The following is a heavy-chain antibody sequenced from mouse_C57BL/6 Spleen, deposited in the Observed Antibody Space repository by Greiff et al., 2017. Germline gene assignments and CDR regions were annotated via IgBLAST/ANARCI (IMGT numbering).Heavy chain of an antibody. CDR2: IWSDGST. V-gene: IGHV2-6-1*01. Sequence: QVQLKQSGPGLVAPSQSLSITCTVSGFSLTSYGVHWVRQPPGKGLEWLVVIWSDGSTTYNSALKSRLSISKDNSKSQVFLKMNSLQTDDTAMYYGARHRGYGYYAMDYWGQGTSVTVSS. CDR1: GFSLTSYG. D-gene: IGHD1-1*02. J-gene: IGHJ4*01. CDR3: ARHRGYGYYAMDY.